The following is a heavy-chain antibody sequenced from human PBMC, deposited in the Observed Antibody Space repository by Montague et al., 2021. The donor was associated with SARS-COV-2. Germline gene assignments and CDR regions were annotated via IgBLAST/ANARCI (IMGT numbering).Heavy chain of an antibody. CDR2: ISSSSSYI. J-gene: IGHJ4*02. D-gene: IGHD6-19*01. CDR3: ARDRDSSGWFDY. V-gene: IGHV3-21*01. Sequence: SLRLSCAASGFTFSSYSMNWVRQAPGKGLEWVSSISSSSSYIYYSDSVNGRFTISRDNAKNSLYLQMNSLRAEDTAVYYCARDRDSSGWFDYWGQGTLVTVSS. CDR1: GFTFSSYS.